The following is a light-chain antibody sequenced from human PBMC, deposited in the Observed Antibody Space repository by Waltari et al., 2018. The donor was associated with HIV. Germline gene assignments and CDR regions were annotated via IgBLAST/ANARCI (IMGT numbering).Light chain of an antibody. V-gene: IGKV1-NL1*01. Sequence: DVHMTQSPSSLSASVGDIVTITFPASQPISNSLAWYQQKPGKAPKPLVYGTSRLESGVPSRFSGSGSGTDYTLTISSLQPEDFASYYCQQYYSIPNTFGQGTKLEIK. CDR2: GTS. CDR1: QPISNS. J-gene: IGKJ2*01. CDR3: QQYYSIPNT.